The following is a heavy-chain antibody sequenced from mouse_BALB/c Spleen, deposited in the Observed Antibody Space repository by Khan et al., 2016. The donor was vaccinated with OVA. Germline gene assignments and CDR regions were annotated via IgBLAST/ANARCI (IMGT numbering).Heavy chain of an antibody. D-gene: IGHD1-2*01. CDR3: ARAARIKD. J-gene: IGHJ2*01. Sequence: EVQLQESGPGLVKPSQSLSFTCTVSGYSITSGYGWNWIRQFPGNKLEWMGYITYSGSTKYNPSLQSRTSITPDTSTNTSFLQLNSVTTGDTATYYGARAARIKDWGQGTTLTVSS. V-gene: IGHV3-1*02. CDR1: GYSITSGYG. CDR2: ITYSGST.